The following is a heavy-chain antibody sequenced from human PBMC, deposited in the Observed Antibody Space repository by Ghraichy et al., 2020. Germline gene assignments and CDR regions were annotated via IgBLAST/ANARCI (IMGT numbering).Heavy chain of an antibody. Sequence: GGFLRLSCAASGFTFSSYAMSWVRQAPGKGLEWVSAISGSGGSTYYADSVKGRFTISRDNSKNTLYLQMNSLRAEDTAVYYCAKSTSHTLMTPYNGDYWGQGTLVTVSS. CDR3: AKSTSHTLMTPYNGDY. D-gene: IGHD2-2*01. CDR1: GFTFSSYA. CDR2: ISGSGGST. J-gene: IGHJ4*02. V-gene: IGHV3-23*01.